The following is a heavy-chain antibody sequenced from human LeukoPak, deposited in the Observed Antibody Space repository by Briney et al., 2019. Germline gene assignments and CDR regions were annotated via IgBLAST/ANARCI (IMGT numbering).Heavy chain of an antibody. D-gene: IGHD2-15*01. V-gene: IGHV4-4*02. Sequence: SETLSLTCAVSGGSITSSHWWSWVRQSPGKGLEWIGNTYHSDYINYNPSLKSRATISVDKAKNQLSLKVTSVTAADTAVYYCASARYCSGGSCRFYYYMDVWGKGTTVTVSS. J-gene: IGHJ6*03. CDR1: GGSITSSHW. CDR3: ASARYCSGGSCRFYYYMDV. CDR2: TYHSDYI.